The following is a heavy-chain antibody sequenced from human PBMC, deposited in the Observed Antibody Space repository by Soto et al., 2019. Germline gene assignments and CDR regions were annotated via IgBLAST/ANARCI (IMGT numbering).Heavy chain of an antibody. D-gene: IGHD3-3*01. V-gene: IGHV4-34*01. CDR1: GGSFSGYY. J-gene: IGHJ6*03. CDR3: ARDAAFGYYDFWSGKNYYMDV. CDR2: INHSGST. Sequence: SETLSLTCAVYGGSFSGYYWSWIRQPPGKGLEWIGEINHSGSTNYNPSLKSRVTISVDTSKNQFSLKLSSVTAADTAVYYCARDAAFGYYDFWSGKNYYMDVWGKGTTVTVSS.